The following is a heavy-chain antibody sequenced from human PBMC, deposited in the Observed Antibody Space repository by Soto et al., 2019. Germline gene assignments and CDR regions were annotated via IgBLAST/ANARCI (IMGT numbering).Heavy chain of an antibody. CDR2: ISGSGGSP. Sequence: EMELLESGGGSIQPGGSLRLSCAASGFTFRSFAMAWVRQAPGKGLEWVSSISGSGGSPYYADSVKGRFTISRDNHKNTGYLQMNRLRAGDTALYSCAKGGCSGSNCFDYWGQGTLVTVSS. CDR1: GFTFRSFA. D-gene: IGHD2-15*01. CDR3: AKGGCSGSNCFDY. J-gene: IGHJ4*02. V-gene: IGHV3-23*01.